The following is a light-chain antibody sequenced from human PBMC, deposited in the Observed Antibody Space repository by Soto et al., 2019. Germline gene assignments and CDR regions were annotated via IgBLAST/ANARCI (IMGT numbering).Light chain of an antibody. CDR1: QSIRSSY. CDR2: AAS. J-gene: IGKJ2*01. Sequence: EIVLTQSPGTVSLSPGERVTLSCRSSQSIRSSYLAWYQQKPGQAPRLLIYAASSRATGISDRFSGSGSGTDFTLTISRLEPEDFAVYFWHHYDNLFTFGQGTKLEI. V-gene: IGKV3-20*01. CDR3: HHYDNLFT.